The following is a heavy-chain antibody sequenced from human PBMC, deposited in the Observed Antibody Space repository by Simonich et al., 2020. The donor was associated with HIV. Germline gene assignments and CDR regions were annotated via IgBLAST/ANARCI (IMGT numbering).Heavy chain of an antibody. D-gene: IGHD2-2*01. V-gene: IGHV3-21*01. J-gene: IGHJ4*02. Sequence: EVQLVESGGGLVKPGGSLRLSCAASGFTFSSYSMNWVGQAPGKGLEWVSSISSSSSYIYYADSVKGRFTISRDNAKNSLYLQMNSRRAEDTAVYYCARDGRKGSSTSCSDYWGQGTLVTVSS. CDR2: ISSSSSYI. CDR3: ARDGRKGSSTSCSDY. CDR1: GFTFSSYS.